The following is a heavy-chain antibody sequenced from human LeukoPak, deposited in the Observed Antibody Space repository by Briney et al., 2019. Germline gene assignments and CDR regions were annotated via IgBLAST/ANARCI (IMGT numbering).Heavy chain of an antibody. Sequence: SETLSLTCTVSGGSISSGGYYWSWIRQHPGKGLEWIGYIYYSGSTYYNPSLKSRVTISVDTSKNQFSLKLSSVTAADTAVYYCARDKIEEGAAAGTRIPYFDIWGQGTMVTVSS. CDR1: GGSISSGGYY. CDR2: IYYSGST. CDR3: ARDKIEEGAAAGTRIPYFDI. V-gene: IGHV4-31*03. J-gene: IGHJ3*02. D-gene: IGHD6-13*01.